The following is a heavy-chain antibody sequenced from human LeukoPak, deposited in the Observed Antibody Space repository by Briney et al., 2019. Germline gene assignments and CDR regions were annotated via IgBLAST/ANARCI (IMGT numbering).Heavy chain of an antibody. CDR3: ARAPMIVVVFPPRLDY. CDR1: GYTFTGYY. V-gene: IGHV1-2*02. Sequence: ASVKVSCKTSGYTFTGYYMHWVRQAPGQGLEWMGWINPNSGGTNYAQKFQDRVTMTGDTSISAAYMELSRLTSDDTAVYYCARAPMIVVVFPPRLDYWGQGTLVTVSS. D-gene: IGHD3-22*01. J-gene: IGHJ4*02. CDR2: INPNSGGT.